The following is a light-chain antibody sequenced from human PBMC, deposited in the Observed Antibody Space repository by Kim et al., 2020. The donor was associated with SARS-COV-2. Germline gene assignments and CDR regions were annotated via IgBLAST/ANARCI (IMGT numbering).Light chain of an antibody. J-gene: IGKJ5*01. CDR3: QHYVSPPVT. V-gene: IGKV3-20*01. Sequence: FLPPSPGTLSLSPGERVTLSCSASQTVTSGHLAWYQQKPGQTPRLLIYDAPTRATGIPDRFSGSGSGTDFSLTISRLEPEDFAVYYCQHYVSPPVTVGQGTRLEIK. CDR2: DAP. CDR1: QTVTSGH.